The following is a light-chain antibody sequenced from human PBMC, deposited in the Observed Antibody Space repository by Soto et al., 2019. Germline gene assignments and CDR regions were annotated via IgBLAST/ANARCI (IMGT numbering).Light chain of an antibody. J-gene: IGKJ2*01. CDR2: DAS. CDR3: QQYNNYSRYT. V-gene: IGKV1-5*01. CDR1: QSISSW. Sequence: DIQMTQSPSTLSASVGDRVTITCRASQSISSWLAWYQQKPGKAPKLLIYDASILESGGPSTFSGSGSGTEFTLTISSLQPDDFATYYCQQYNNYSRYTCGQGTKLEIK.